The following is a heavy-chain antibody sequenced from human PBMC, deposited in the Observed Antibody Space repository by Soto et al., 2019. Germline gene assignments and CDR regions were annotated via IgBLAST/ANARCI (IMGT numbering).Heavy chain of an antibody. CDR3: ARVSKGTIYSPNAFEI. J-gene: IGHJ3*02. V-gene: IGHV3-23*01. Sequence: EVQLLESGGGLVQFGGSLRLSCAASGFMFSSYAMTWVRQAPGKGLEWVSVISGSGDNTYYADSVKGRFTISRDGSKDTLYLQMNSLRAEDTALYYCARVSKGTIYSPNAFEIWGQGTMVTVSS. CDR1: GFMFSSYA. D-gene: IGHD1-7*01. CDR2: ISGSGDNT.